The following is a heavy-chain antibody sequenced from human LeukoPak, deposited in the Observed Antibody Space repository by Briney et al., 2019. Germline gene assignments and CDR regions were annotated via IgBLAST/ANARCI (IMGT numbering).Heavy chain of an antibody. J-gene: IGHJ5*02. D-gene: IGHD2-2*01. CDR1: GYTFIGYY. CDR3: ARQVVPAAMLPWFDP. CDR2: INPNSGGT. Sequence: GASVKVSCKATGYTFIGYYMHSVRQAPGQGLEWMGWINPNSGGTNYAQKFQGRVTMTRDTSLSTAYMELSRLRSDDTAVYYSARQVVPAAMLPWFDPWGQGTLVTVSS. V-gene: IGHV1-2*02.